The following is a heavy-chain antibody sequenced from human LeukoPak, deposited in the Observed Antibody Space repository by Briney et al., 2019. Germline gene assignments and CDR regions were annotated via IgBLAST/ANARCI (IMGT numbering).Heavy chain of an antibody. CDR1: GGSISSYY. D-gene: IGHD3-16*01. J-gene: IGHJ4*02. CDR2: IYYSGST. CDR3: AACFTYYDYVWGTETGYYFDY. Sequence: SETLSLTCTVSGGSISSYYWSWIRQPPGKGLEWIGYIYYSGSTNYNPSLKGRVTISVDTSKNQFSLKLSSVTAADTAVYYCAACFTYYDYVWGTETGYYFDYWGQGTPVTVSS. V-gene: IGHV4-59*08.